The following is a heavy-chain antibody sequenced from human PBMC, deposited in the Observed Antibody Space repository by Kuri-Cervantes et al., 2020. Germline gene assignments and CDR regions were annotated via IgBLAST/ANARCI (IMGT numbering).Heavy chain of an antibody. CDR1: GFTFSSYA. CDR3: ARDGAGRGHYYYMDV. V-gene: IGHV3-30*07. D-gene: IGHD6-13*01. J-gene: IGHJ6*03. CDR2: ISYDGSNK. Sequence: LSLTCAASGFTFSSYAMHWVRQAPGKGLEWVAVISYDGSNKYYADSVKGRFTISRDNSKNTLYLQMNSLRAEDTAVYYCARDGAGRGHYYYMDVWGKGTTVTVSS.